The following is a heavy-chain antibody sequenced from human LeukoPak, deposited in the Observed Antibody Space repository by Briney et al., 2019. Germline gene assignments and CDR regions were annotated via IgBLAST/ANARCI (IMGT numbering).Heavy chain of an antibody. V-gene: IGHV3-7*01. J-gene: IGHJ4*02. Sequence: GGSLRLSCAASGFTFSSYEMNWVRQAPGKGLQWVANVRPDGREQRYVDSVKGRFTISRDNAKNLVYLQMNSLRAEDTAVYYCARDQTPFVWGQGTLVTVSS. CDR2: VRPDGREQ. CDR1: GFTFSSYE. CDR3: ARDQTPFV.